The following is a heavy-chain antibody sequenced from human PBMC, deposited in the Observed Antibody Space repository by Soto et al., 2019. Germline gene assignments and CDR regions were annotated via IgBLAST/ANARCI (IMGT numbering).Heavy chain of an antibody. CDR2: IYSGGST. V-gene: IGHV3-53*01. D-gene: IGHD1-1*01. J-gene: IGHJ6*03. CDR1: GFTVSSNY. CDR3: ARVTTANWNYYYYYMDV. Sequence: GGSLRLSCAASGFTVSSNYMSWVRQAPGKGLEWVSVIYSGGSTYYADSVKGRFTISRDNSKNTLYLQMNSLRAEDTAVYYCARVTTANWNYYYYYMDVWGKGTTVTVS.